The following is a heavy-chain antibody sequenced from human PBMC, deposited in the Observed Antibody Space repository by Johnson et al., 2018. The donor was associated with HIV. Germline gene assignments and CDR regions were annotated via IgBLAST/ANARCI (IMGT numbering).Heavy chain of an antibody. Sequence: VQLVESGGGLVQPGRSLRLSCAASGFTFDDYAMHWVRQAPGKGLEWVSRINSDGSSTSYADSVKGRFTISSDNAKNSLYLQMDSLRAEDTAVYYCAKGDYGDYEGSDAFDIWGQGTMVTVSS. CDR2: INSDGSST. D-gene: IGHD4-17*01. V-gene: IGHV3-9*01. CDR1: GFTFDDYA. J-gene: IGHJ3*02. CDR3: AKGDYGDYEGSDAFDI.